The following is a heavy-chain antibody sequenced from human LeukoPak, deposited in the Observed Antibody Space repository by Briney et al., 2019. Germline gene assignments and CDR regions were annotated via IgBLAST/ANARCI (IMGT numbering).Heavy chain of an antibody. D-gene: IGHD3-10*02. CDR2: IISSGSTI. CDR3: AELGITMIGGV. V-gene: IGHV3-48*03. Sequence: GGSLRLSCAASGFTLCSYEMNWVPQAPGKGVEWVSYIISSGSTIHYADPVKGRFTIPRDNAKNSLYLQMNSLRAEDTGVYYCAELGITMIGGVWGKGTTVTISS. CDR1: GFTLCSYE. J-gene: IGHJ6*04.